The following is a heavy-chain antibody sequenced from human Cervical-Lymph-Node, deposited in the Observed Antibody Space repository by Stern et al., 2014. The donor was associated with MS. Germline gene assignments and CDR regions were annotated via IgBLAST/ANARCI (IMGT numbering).Heavy chain of an antibody. Sequence: QVQLVQSGAEVKKPGSSVKVSCKASGGTFNVYAINWLRQAPGQGLEWMGGIIPVIGTANYAQNFQGRVTITADASTRTSSMQLSSLRSDDTAVYYCARDGRHTNNFGLDVWGQGTTVTVSS. CDR1: GGTFNVYA. CDR2: IIPVIGTA. J-gene: IGHJ6*02. V-gene: IGHV1-69*01. CDR3: ARDGRHTNNFGLDV.